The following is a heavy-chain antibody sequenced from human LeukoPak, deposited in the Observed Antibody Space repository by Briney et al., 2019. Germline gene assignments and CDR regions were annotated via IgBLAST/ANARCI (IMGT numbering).Heavy chain of an antibody. CDR3: ARVGRVTGTTLGWFDP. D-gene: IGHD1-20*01. CDR1: GGSFSGYY. Sequence: SETLSLTCAVYGGSFSGYYWSWIRQPPGKGLEWIGEINHSGSTNYNPALKSRVTISVDTSKNQFSRKLSSVTAADTAVYYCARVGRVTGTTLGWFDPWGQGTLVTVSS. CDR2: INHSGST. V-gene: IGHV4-34*01. J-gene: IGHJ5*02.